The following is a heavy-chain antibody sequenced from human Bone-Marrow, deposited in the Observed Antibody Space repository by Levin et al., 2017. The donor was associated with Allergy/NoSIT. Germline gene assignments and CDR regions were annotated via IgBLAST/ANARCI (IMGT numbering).Heavy chain of an antibody. V-gene: IGHV1-46*01. J-gene: IGHJ4*02. D-gene: IGHD2/OR15-2a*01. CDR3: ARSFYRNMVYFDL. CDR2: INPDGGST. Sequence: ASVKVSCKASGYTFTSYYMHWVRQAPGQGPEWMGIINPDGGSTTYAQKFQGRVTMKMDTSTTTVNMELSSLRSEDTAVYYCARSFYRNMVYFDLWGQGTLVTVSS. CDR1: GYTFTSYY.